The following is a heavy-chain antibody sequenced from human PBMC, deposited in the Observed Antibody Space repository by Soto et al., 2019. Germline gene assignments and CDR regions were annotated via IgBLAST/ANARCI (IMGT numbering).Heavy chain of an antibody. CDR1: GFTFSSYA. Sequence: GGSLRLSCAASGFTFSSYAMHWVRQAPGKGLEWVAVISYDGSNKYYADSVKGRFTISRDNSKNTLYLQMNSLRAEDTAVYYCARGSGIVGATGDYWGQGTLVTVSS. J-gene: IGHJ4*02. CDR2: ISYDGSNK. V-gene: IGHV3-30-3*01. CDR3: ARGSGIVGATGDY. D-gene: IGHD1-26*01.